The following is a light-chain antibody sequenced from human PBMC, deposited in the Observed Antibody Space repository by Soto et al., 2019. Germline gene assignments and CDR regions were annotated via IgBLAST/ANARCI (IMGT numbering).Light chain of an antibody. CDR3: QQYNSYSGT. J-gene: IGKJ1*01. CDR2: DAS. CDR1: QSISSW. V-gene: IGKV1-5*01. Sequence: DSQMTQYPSTLSASVGDRVTITCRASQSISSWLAWYQQKPGKAPKLLIYDASSLESGVPSRFSGSGSGTEFTLTISSLQPDDFATYYCQQYNSYSGTFGQGTKVEIK.